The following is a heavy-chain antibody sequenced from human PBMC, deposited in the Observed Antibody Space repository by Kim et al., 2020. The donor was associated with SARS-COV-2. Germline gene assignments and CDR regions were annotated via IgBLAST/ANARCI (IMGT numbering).Heavy chain of an antibody. J-gene: IGHJ4*02. Sequence: ASVKVSCKASGYTFSNYDINWVRRATGQGLEWMGWMNPNSGNTGYAQKFQGRVTMTRNTSTSTAYMDLSSLRSEDTAVYYCARGPAWNGGPYYFDYWGRGTLVTVSS. CDR1: GYTFSNYD. CDR3: ARGPAWNGGPYYFDY. V-gene: IGHV1-8*01. CDR2: MNPNSGNT. D-gene: IGHD1-1*01.